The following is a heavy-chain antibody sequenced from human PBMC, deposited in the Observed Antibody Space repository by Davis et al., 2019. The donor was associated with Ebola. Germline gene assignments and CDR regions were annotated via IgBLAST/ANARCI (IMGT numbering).Heavy chain of an antibody. CDR3: ARLVFSSSWYGYYYYGMDV. CDR2: IYYSGST. D-gene: IGHD6-13*01. Sequence: SETLSPTFAAHGGSFSGYYWSWIRQPPGKGLEWIGSIYYSGSTYYNPSLKSRVTISVDTSKNQFSLKLSSVTAADTAVYYCARLVFSSSWYGYYYYGMDVWGQGTTVTVSS. J-gene: IGHJ6*02. V-gene: IGHV4-34*01. CDR1: GGSFSGYY.